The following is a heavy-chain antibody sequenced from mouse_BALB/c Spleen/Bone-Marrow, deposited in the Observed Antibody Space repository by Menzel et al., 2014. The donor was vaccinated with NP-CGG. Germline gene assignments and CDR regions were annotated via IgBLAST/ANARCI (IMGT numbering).Heavy chain of an antibody. CDR3: ARADYYGSSSYYYAMDY. CDR2: IWAGGST. J-gene: IGHJ4*01. D-gene: IGHD1-1*01. CDR1: GFSLTSYG. Sequence: VQLQQSGPGLVAPSQSLSITCTVSGFSLTSYGVHRVRQPPGKGLEWLGVIWAGGSTNYNSALMSRLSISKDNSKSQVFLKMNSLQTDDTAMYYCARADYYGSSSYYYAMDYWGQGASVTVSS. V-gene: IGHV2-9*02.